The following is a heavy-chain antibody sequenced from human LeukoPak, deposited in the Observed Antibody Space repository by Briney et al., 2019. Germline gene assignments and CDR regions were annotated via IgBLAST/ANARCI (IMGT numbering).Heavy chain of an antibody. J-gene: IGHJ4*02. CDR2: ISGSGGST. V-gene: IGHV3-23*01. Sequence: GGSLRLSCAASGFTFSSYAMCWVRQAPGRGLDWVSTISGSGGSTYYADSVKGRFTISRDNSKNTLYLQMNSLSAEDTAVYYCLIVVVITRINYWGQGTLVTVSS. CDR1: GFTFSSYA. CDR3: LIVVVITRINY. D-gene: IGHD3-22*01.